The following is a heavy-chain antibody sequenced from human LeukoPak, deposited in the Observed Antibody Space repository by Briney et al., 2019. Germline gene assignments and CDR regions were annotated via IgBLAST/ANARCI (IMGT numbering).Heavy chain of an antibody. CDR3: AKDHEWELLGYYFDY. CDR2: IYSGGST. Sequence: GGSLRLSCAASGFTVSSNYMSWVRQAPGKGLEWVSVIYSGGSTYYADPVKGRFTISRDNSKNTLYLQMNSLRAEDTAVYYCAKDHEWELLGYYFDYWGQGTLVTVSS. CDR1: GFTVSSNY. V-gene: IGHV3-53*05. J-gene: IGHJ4*02. D-gene: IGHD1-26*01.